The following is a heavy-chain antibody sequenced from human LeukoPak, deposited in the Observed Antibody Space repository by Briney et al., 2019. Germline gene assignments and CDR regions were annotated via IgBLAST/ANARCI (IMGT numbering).Heavy chain of an antibody. CDR3: AREAYGSGSPLDY. V-gene: IGHV5-51*01. CDR1: GYSFTSYW. CDR2: IYPGDSET. Sequence: GESLKISCKGSGYSFTSYWIGWVRQMPGKGLEWMGIIYPGDSETRYSPSFQGQVTVSADKSISTAYLQWSSLKASDTAMYYCAREAYGSGSPLDYWGQGTLVTVSS. J-gene: IGHJ4*02. D-gene: IGHD3-10*01.